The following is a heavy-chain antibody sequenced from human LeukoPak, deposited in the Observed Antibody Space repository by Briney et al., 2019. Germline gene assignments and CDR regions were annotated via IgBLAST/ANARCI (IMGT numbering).Heavy chain of an antibody. Sequence: GWSLTLSCAASGFTFSSYWMHWVGQAPGKGRMWVSRINSDGSNTIYAVSVKGRFTFSRDNAKNTLYLQMNSLRAEDTAVYYCARGGSGWSSYFDYWGQGTLVTVSS. J-gene: IGHJ4*02. CDR1: GFTFSSYW. D-gene: IGHD6-19*01. CDR3: ARGGSGWSSYFDY. CDR2: INSDGSNT. V-gene: IGHV3-74*01.